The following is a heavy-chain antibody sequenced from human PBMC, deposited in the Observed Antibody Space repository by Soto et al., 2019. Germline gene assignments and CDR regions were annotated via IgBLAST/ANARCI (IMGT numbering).Heavy chain of an antibody. Sequence: QVQLVESGGGVVQPGRSLRLSCAASGLTFSSYAMHWVRQAPGKGLAWVAVISYDGSNKYYADSVKGRFTISRDNSKNTLYLQMNSLRAEDTAVYYCAREPNGMDVWGQGTTVTVSS. CDR1: GLTFSSYA. CDR2: ISYDGSNK. CDR3: AREPNGMDV. J-gene: IGHJ6*02. V-gene: IGHV3-30-3*01.